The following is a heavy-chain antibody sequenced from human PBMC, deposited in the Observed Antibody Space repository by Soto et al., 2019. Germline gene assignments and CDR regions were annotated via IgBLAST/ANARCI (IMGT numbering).Heavy chain of an antibody. J-gene: IGHJ4*02. D-gene: IGHD3-22*01. CDR1: GGTFSSYA. CDR3: LYNYYDSSGYPYFDY. Sequence: ASVKVSCKASGGTFSSYAINWVRQAPGQGLEWMGGMNPASGDTGSAQKFQGRVTMTRNTSIRTAYMELSSLRSDDTAVYYCLYNYYDSSGYPYFDYWGQGTLVTVSS. V-gene: IGHV1-8*02. CDR2: MNPASGDT.